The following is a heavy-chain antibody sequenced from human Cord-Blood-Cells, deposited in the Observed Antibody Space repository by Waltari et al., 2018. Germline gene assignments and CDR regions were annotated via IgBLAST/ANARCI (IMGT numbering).Heavy chain of an antibody. CDR2: INPNSGGT. D-gene: IGHD6-13*01. Sequence: QVQLVQSGAEVKKPGASVKVSCKASGYTFTGYYMHWVRQAPGQGLEWMGWINPNSGGTNYAQKFQGRVTMTRDTSISTAYMELSRLRSDDTAVYYCATPGIAAAGAEYFQHWGQGTLVTVSS. J-gene: IGHJ1*01. CDR1: GYTFTGYY. CDR3: ATPGIAAAGAEYFQH. V-gene: IGHV1-2*02.